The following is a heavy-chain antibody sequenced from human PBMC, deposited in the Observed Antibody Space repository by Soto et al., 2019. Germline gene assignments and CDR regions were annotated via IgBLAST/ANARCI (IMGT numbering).Heavy chain of an antibody. V-gene: IGHV3-30*03. CDR3: ARDRQISLAAAGTGYFDY. CDR2: ISYDGSNK. J-gene: IGHJ4*02. D-gene: IGHD6-13*01. Sequence: GGSLRLSCAASGFTFSSYGMHWVRQAPGKGLEWVAVISYDGSNKYYADSVKGRFTISRDNSKNTLYLQMNSLRAEDTAVYYCARDRQISLAAAGTGYFDYWGQGTLVTVSS. CDR1: GFTFSSYG.